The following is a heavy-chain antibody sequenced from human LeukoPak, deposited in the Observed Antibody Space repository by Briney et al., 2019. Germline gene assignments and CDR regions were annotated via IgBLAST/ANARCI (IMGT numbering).Heavy chain of an antibody. CDR1: GFTVSTSY. Sequence: GGSLRLSCAASGFTVSTSYMNWVRQAPGKGLVWVSRINSDGSSTSYADSVKGRFTISRDNAKNTLYLQMNSLRAEDTAVYYCARDGRPYDILTGYYDYWGQGTLVTVSS. CDR3: ARDGRPYDILTGYYDY. V-gene: IGHV3-74*01. J-gene: IGHJ4*02. CDR2: INSDGSST. D-gene: IGHD3-9*01.